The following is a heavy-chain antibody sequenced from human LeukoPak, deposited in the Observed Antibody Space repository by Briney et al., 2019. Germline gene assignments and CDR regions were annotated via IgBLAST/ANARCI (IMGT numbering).Heavy chain of an antibody. D-gene: IGHD4-17*01. Sequence: GGSLRLSCAASGFTFSSYGMHWVRQAPGKGLEWVAVIWYDGSSRYYADSVKGRFTISRDNSKNTLYLQMNSLRAEDTAVYYCARARMTTVKGGRRHDAFDIWGQGTMVTVSS. CDR3: ARARMTTVKGGRRHDAFDI. J-gene: IGHJ3*02. V-gene: IGHV3-33*01. CDR1: GFTFSSYG. CDR2: IWYDGSSR.